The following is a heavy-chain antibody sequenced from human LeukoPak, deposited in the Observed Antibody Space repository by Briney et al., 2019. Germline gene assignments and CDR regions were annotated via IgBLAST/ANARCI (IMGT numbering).Heavy chain of an antibody. J-gene: IGHJ4*02. CDR1: GGSISSYY. D-gene: IGHD3-3*01. CDR2: IYNSGST. Sequence: SETLSLTCTVSGGSISSYYWNWIRQPPGKGLEWIGYIYNSGSTKYNPSLKSRVTISVDTSKNQFSLKLSSVTAADTAVYYCASGHYDFWSGYPFDYWGQGTLVTVSS. CDR3: ASGHYDFWSGYPFDY. V-gene: IGHV4-59*01.